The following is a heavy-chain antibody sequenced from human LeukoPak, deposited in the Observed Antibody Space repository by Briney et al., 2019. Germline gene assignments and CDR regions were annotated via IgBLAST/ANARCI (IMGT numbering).Heavy chain of an antibody. D-gene: IGHD4-23*01. V-gene: IGHV4-34*01. CDR3: ARPRGRWVAFDI. Sequence: SETLSLTCAVYGGSFSGYYWSWIRQPPGKGLEWIGEINHSGSTNYNPSLKSRVTISVDTSKNQFSLKLSSVTAADTAVYYYARPRGRWVAFDIWGQGTMVTVSS. J-gene: IGHJ3*02. CDR2: INHSGST. CDR1: GGSFSGYY.